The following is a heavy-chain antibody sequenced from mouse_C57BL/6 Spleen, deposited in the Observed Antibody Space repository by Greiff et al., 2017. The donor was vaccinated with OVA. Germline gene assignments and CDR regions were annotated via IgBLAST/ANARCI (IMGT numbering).Heavy chain of an antibody. CDR2: ISSGSSTI. CDR1: GFTFSDYG. J-gene: IGHJ4*01. Sequence: EVKVVESGGGLVKPGGSLKLSCAASGFTFSDYGMHWVRQAPEKGLEWVAYISSGSSTIYYADTVKGRFTISRDNAKNTLFLQMTSLRSEDTAMYYCANDFSWDGYYAMDYWGQGTSVTVSS. V-gene: IGHV5-17*01. CDR3: ANDFSWDGYYAMDY. D-gene: IGHD4-1*01.